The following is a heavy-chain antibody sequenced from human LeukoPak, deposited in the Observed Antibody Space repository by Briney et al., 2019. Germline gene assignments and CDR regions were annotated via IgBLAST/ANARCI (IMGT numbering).Heavy chain of an antibody. CDR1: GGSISSSRYY. CDR3: ARRIIRLGLLPPFDAFHI. Sequence: PSETLSLTCTVSGGSISSSRYYWGWIRQPPGKGLEWIGSIYYSGSTYYNPSLKSRVTISVDTSKNQFSLKLSSVTAADTAVYYCARRIIRLGLLPPFDAFHIWGQGTMVTVSS. CDR2: IYYSGST. J-gene: IGHJ3*02. D-gene: IGHD2-15*01. V-gene: IGHV4-39*01.